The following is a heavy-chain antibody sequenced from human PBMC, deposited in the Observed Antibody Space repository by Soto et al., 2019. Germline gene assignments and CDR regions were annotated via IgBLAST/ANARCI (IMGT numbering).Heavy chain of an antibody. V-gene: IGHV1-18*01. CDR1: GYTFPSYG. D-gene: IGHD1-7*01. CDR3: AGPPELTRIYYYYGMDV. Sequence: ASVKVSCKASGYTFPSYGFSWVRQAPGQRLEWMGWISAYNGNTNYAQKLQGRVTMTTDTSTSTAYMELRSLRSEDTAVYYCAGPPELTRIYYYYGMDVWGQGTTVTVS. J-gene: IGHJ6*02. CDR2: ISAYNGNT.